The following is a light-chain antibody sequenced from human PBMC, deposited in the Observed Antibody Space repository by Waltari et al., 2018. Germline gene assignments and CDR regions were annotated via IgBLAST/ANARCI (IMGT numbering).Light chain of an antibody. CDR2: RND. V-gene: IGLV1-44*01. Sequence: QSVLTQPPSASGTPGQRVTISCSGRASNIGDNVVYWYQQFPGKAPKLVIYRNDQRPAGVPARFSGSKSGTPASLAISGLQSEDEADYYCATWDDSPNGHWVFGGGTKVTVL. CDR1: ASNIGDNV. J-gene: IGLJ3*02. CDR3: ATWDDSPNGHWV.